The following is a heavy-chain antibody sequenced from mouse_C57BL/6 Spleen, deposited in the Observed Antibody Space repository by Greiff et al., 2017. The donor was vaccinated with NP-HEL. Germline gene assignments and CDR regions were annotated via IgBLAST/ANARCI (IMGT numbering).Heavy chain of an antibody. Sequence: VQLKQSGPELVKPGASVKIPCKASGYTFTDYNMDWVKQSHGKSLEWIGDINPNNGGTIYNQKFKGKATLTVDKSSSTAYMELRSLTSEDTAVYYCASAYYSNYWYFDVWGTGTTVTVSS. CDR3: ASAYYSNYWYFDV. CDR2: INPNNGGT. D-gene: IGHD2-5*01. J-gene: IGHJ1*03. V-gene: IGHV1-18*01. CDR1: GYTFTDYN.